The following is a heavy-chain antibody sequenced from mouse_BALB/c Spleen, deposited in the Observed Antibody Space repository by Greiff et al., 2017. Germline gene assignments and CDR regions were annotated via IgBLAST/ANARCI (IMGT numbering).Heavy chain of an antibody. Sequence: QVQLQQPGAELVRPGASVKLSCKASGYTFTSYWINWVKQRPGQGLEWIGNIYPSDSYTNYNQKFKDKATLTVDKSSSTAYMQLSSPTSEDSAVYYCTRTDYDYDFDYWGQGTTLTVSS. CDR3: TRTDYDYDFDY. J-gene: IGHJ2*01. D-gene: IGHD2-4*01. V-gene: IGHV1-69*02. CDR2: IYPSDSYT. CDR1: GYTFTSYW.